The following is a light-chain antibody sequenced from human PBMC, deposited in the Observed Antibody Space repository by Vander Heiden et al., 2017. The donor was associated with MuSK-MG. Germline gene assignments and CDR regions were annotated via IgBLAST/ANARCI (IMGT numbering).Light chain of an antibody. Sequence: SYELTQPPSVAVSPGQTARITCSGDAVPKKFANWYQQKSGQAPVIVISDDTKRPSGIPERFSGSSSGNTATLTIAAAQVEDEADYYWYSKASSTKFAVFGVGTKITVL. CDR1: AVPKKF. V-gene: IGLV3-10*01. CDR2: DDT. J-gene: IGLJ1*01. CDR3: YSKASSTKFAV.